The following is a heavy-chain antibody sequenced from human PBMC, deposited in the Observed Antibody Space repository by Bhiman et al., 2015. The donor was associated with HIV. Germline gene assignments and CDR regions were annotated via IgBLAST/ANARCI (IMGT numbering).Heavy chain of an antibody. D-gene: IGHD6-6*01. V-gene: IGHV3-48*03. CDR3: ARGSSSSLSAERFDP. J-gene: IGHJ5*02. CDR1: GFTFSNYE. CDR2: ISSSGTTI. Sequence: VQLVESGGGVVQPGRSLRLSCAASGFTFSNYEMIWVRQAPGKGLEWISFISSSGTTIYYADSVKGRFTISRDNAKNSLYLQMNSLRAEDTAVYYCARGSSSSLSAERFDPWGQGTLVTVSS.